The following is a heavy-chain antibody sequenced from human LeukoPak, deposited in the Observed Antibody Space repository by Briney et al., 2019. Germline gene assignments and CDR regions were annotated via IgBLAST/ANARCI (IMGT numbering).Heavy chain of an antibody. D-gene: IGHD6-25*01. CDR3: AREGGDPRWLDS. J-gene: IGHJ5*01. Sequence: SETLSLTCTVSGGSISSYYWTWIRQSAGKGLEWIGRINTSGSTNYNPSLRSRVTMSVNTSKNQFSLNLTSVTAADTAVYSCAREGGDPRWLDSWGQGTLVTVSS. V-gene: IGHV4-4*07. CDR1: GGSISSYY. CDR2: INTSGST.